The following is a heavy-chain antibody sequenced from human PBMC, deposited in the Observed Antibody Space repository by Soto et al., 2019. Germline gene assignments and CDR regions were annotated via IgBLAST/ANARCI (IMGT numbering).Heavy chain of an antibody. Sequence: SVKVSCKASGGTFSSYTISWVRQAPGQGLEWMGRIILILGIANYAQKFQGRVTITADKSTSTAYMELSSLRSEDTAVYYCARDYLFGTYYDFWSGYSLEKNRMDYWGQGTLVTVSS. CDR3: ARDYLFGTYYDFWSGYSLEKNRMDY. J-gene: IGHJ4*02. CDR1: GGTFSSYT. D-gene: IGHD3-3*01. V-gene: IGHV1-69*04. CDR2: IILILGIA.